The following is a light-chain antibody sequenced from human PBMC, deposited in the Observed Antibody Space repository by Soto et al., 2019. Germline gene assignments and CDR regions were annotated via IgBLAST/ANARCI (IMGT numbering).Light chain of an antibody. V-gene: IGLV1-47*01. CDR1: SSNIGSNY. Sequence: QSVLTQSPSASGTPGRRVTISCSGSSSNIGSNYVSWYQQLPGTAPKLLIYRNYQRPSGVPDRFSGSKSGTSASLAISGLRSEDEADYYCAAWDDSLSGVVFGGGTKLTVL. CDR2: RNY. J-gene: IGLJ2*01. CDR3: AAWDDSLSGVV.